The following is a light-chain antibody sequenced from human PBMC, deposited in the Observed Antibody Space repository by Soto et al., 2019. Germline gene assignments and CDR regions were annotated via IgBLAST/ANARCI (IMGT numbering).Light chain of an antibody. J-gene: IGLJ1*01. CDR3: SSYTRSSTPYV. V-gene: IGLV2-14*01. CDR1: SSDVGGYNY. Sequence: QSALTQPASVPGSPGQSITISCTGTSSDVGGYNYVSWYQQHPGKAPKLMIYEVSNRPSGVSNRFSGSKSGNTASLTISGLQAEHEADYYCSSYTRSSTPYVFGTGTKVTVL. CDR2: EVS.